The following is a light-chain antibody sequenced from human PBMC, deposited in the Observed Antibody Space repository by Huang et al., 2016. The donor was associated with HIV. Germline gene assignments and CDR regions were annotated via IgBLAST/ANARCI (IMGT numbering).Light chain of an antibody. V-gene: IGKV1-33*01. CDR1: QDISNY. Sequence: DIQMTQSPSSLSASVGDRATITCQASQDISNYLNWYQQKPGKAPKLLIYAASNLETGVSSRFSGSGSGTDFTFTISSLQPEDIATYYCQHYDNLRTFGQGTKVEIK. CDR3: QHYDNLRT. J-gene: IGKJ1*01. CDR2: AAS.